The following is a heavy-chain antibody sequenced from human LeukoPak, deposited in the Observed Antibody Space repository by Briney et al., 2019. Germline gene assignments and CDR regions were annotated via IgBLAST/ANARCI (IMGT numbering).Heavy chain of an antibody. V-gene: IGHV3-23*01. J-gene: IGHJ5*02. CDR1: GFTFSSYA. CDR3: AKDQFSSGLNWFDP. Sequence: GGSLRLSCAASGFTFSSYAMSWVRQAPGKGLEWVSPISGSGGSTYYADSVKGRFTISRDNSKNTLYLQMNSLRAEDTAVYYCAKDQFSSGLNWFDPWGQGTLVTVSS. CDR2: ISGSGGST. D-gene: IGHD6-19*01.